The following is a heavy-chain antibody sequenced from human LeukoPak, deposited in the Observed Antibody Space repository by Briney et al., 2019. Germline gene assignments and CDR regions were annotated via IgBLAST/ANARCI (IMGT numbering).Heavy chain of an antibody. CDR2: IYYSGST. CDR3: ARVGPDSIYYDSSGYYLDY. V-gene: IGHV4-61*05. D-gene: IGHD3-22*01. Sequence: SETLSLTCTVSGGSISSSSYYWGWIRQPPGKGLEWIGYIYYSGSTNYNPSLKSRVTISVDTSKNQFSLKLSSVTAADTAVYYCARVGPDSIYYDSSGYYLDYWGQGTLVTVSS. J-gene: IGHJ4*02. CDR1: GGSISSSSYY.